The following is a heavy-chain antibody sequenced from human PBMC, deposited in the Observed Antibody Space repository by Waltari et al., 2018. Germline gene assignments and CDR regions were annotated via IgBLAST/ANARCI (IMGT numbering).Heavy chain of an antibody. J-gene: IGHJ4*02. CDR3: AHRRAEDYGDYVGYFDY. Sequence: QESGPGLVKPSETLSLTCAVSGYSIRSGYYWGWIRQPPGKALEWLALIYWNDDKRYSPSLKSRLTITKDTSKNQVVLTMTNMDPVDTATYYCAHRRAEDYGDYVGYFDYWGQGTLVTVSS. V-gene: IGHV2-5*01. CDR2: IYWNDDK. D-gene: IGHD4-17*01. CDR1: GYSIRSGYY.